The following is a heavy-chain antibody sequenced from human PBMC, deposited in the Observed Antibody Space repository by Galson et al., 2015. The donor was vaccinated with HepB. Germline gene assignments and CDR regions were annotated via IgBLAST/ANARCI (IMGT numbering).Heavy chain of an antibody. CDR2: ISSSGRYT. D-gene: IGHD6-19*01. CDR1: GFSFSDSY. CDR3: ARGYNSGLDY. Sequence: SLRLSCAASGFSFSDSYMTWIRQAPGKGLEWVSFISSSGRYTNYADSARGRFTISRDNAKNSLYLQINSLRVEDTAVYYCARGYNSGLDYWGRGTLVTVSS. V-gene: IGHV3-11*06. J-gene: IGHJ4*02.